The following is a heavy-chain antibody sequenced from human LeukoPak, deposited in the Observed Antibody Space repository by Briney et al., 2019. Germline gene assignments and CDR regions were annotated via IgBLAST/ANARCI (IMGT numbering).Heavy chain of an antibody. CDR1: GFTSSSYA. J-gene: IGHJ3*02. D-gene: IGHD4-23*01. Sequence: PGGSLRLSCAASGFTSSSYAMSWVRQAPGKGLEWVSAISGSGGGTYYADSVKGRFTISRDNSKNTLYLQMNSLRAEDTAVYYCAKALSTTVVTPIDAFDIWGQGTMVTVSS. CDR3: AKALSTTVVTPIDAFDI. V-gene: IGHV3-23*01. CDR2: ISGSGGGT.